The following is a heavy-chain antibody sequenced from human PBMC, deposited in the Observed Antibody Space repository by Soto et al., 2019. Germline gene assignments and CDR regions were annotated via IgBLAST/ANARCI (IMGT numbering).Heavy chain of an antibody. CDR1: GFTFSSYA. CDR3: AKDVYYYDFSLDDY. CDR2: VSYDGSNK. Sequence: QEQLVESGGGVVQPGRSLRLSCAASGFTFSSYAMHWVRQAPGKGLEWVAVVSYDGSNKNYADSVTGRFTISRDNSKNTVFLQMISLRVEDTAVYYCAKDVYYYDFSLDDYWGQGTLVTVSS. D-gene: IGHD3-16*01. J-gene: IGHJ4*02. V-gene: IGHV3-30*04.